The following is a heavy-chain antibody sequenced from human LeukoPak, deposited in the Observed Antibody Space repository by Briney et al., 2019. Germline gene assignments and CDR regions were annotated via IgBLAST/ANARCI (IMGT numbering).Heavy chain of an antibody. D-gene: IGHD1-7*01. CDR2: INPNSGGT. CDR3: ARVFELTGTTGGDY. CDR1: GYTFTGYY. V-gene: IGHV1-2*02. J-gene: IGHJ4*02. Sequence: SVKVSCKASGYTFTGYYMHWVRQAPGQGLEWMGWINPNSGGTNYAQKFQGRVTMTRDTSISTAYMELSRLRSDDTAVYYCARVFELTGTTGGDYWGQGTLVTVSS.